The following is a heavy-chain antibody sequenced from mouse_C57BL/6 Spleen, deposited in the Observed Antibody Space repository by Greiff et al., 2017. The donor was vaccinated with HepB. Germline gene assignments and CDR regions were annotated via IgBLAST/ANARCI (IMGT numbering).Heavy chain of an antibody. CDR2: IHPNSGST. J-gene: IGHJ1*03. CDR1: GYTFTSYW. Sequence: QVQLKQPGAELVKPGASVKLSCKASGYTFTSYWMHWVKQRPGQGLEWIGMIHPNSGSTNYNEKFKSKATLTVDKSSSTAYMQLSSLTSEDSAVYYCARSRRLPSYWYFDVWGTGTTVTVSS. V-gene: IGHV1-64*01. CDR3: ARSRRLPSYWYFDV.